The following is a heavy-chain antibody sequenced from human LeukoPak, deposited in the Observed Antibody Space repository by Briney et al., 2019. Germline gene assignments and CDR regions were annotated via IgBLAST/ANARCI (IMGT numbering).Heavy chain of an antibody. V-gene: IGHV1-69*13. CDR1: GYTFMNYG. J-gene: IGHJ4*02. D-gene: IGHD5-24*01. CDR2: IIPIFGTA. Sequence: SVKVSCKTSGYTFMNYGITWVRQAPGQGLEWMGGIIPIFGTANYAQKFQGRVTITADESTSTAYMELSSLRSEDTAVYYCARDRGDGYNYDYWGQGTLVTVSS. CDR3: ARDRGDGYNYDY.